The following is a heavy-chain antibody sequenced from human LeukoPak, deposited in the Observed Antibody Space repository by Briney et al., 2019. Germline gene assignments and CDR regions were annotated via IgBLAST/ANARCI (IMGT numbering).Heavy chain of an antibody. D-gene: IGHD5-18*01. CDR3: ARVRGYSYGPGYNWFDP. V-gene: IGHV4-59*12. J-gene: IGHJ5*02. CDR2: IYYSGST. Sequence: SETLSLTCTVSGGSISSYYWSWIRQPPGKGLEWIGYIYYSGSTYYNPSLKSRVTISVDTSKNQFSLKLSSVTAADTAVYYCARVRGYSYGPGYNWFDPWGQGTLVTVSS. CDR1: GGSISSYY.